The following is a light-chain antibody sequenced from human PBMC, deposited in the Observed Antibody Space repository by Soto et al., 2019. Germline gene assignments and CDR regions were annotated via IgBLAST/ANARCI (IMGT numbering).Light chain of an antibody. Sequence: DIQVTQSPSFLSASVGDRVTITCRASRGISTSLAWYQQKPGKAPNPLIYAPSTLQSGVPSRFGGSGSGTEFTLTISGLQAEDFATYYCQQLYTYPLTFGGGPKVDIK. CDR2: APS. CDR1: RGISTS. CDR3: QQLYTYPLT. J-gene: IGKJ4*01. V-gene: IGKV1-9*01.